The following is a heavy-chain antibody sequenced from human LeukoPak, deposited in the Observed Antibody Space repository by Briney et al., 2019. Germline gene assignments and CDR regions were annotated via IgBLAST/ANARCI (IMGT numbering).Heavy chain of an antibody. V-gene: IGHV4-39*07. CDR1: GGSISSSSYY. Sequence: SETLSLTCTVSGGSISSSSYYWGWIRQPPGKGLEWIGSIYYSGSTYYNPSLKSRVTISVDTSKNQFSLKLSSVTAADTAVYYCARGGYCSSTSCFRRWFDPWGQGTLVTVSS. J-gene: IGHJ5*02. D-gene: IGHD2-2*01. CDR2: IYYSGST. CDR3: ARGGYCSSTSCFRRWFDP.